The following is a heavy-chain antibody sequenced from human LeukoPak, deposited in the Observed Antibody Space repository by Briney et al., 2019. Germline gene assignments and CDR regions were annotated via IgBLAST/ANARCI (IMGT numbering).Heavy chain of an antibody. J-gene: IGHJ4*02. V-gene: IGHV3-33*01. Sequence: GGSLRLSCAASGFTFSSYGMHWVRQAPGKGLEWVAVIWYDGSSKYYADSVKGRFTISRDNSKNTLYLQMNSLRAEDTAVYYCARKWFGELSIDYWGQGTLVTVSS. CDR3: ARKWFGELSIDY. CDR2: IWYDGSSK. CDR1: GFTFSSYG. D-gene: IGHD3-10*01.